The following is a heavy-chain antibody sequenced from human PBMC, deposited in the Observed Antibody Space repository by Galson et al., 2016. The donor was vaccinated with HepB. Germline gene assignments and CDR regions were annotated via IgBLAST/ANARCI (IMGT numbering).Heavy chain of an antibody. CDR1: GGSMSTGDYY. J-gene: IGHJ6*02. CDR3: GGDCFLFWYLYRGLDV. D-gene: IGHD2-21*02. Sequence: TLSPTCTVSGGSMSTGDYYWSWIRQPPGKGLEWIGPIYYSGSSYYNPSLQSRVSISIDTSKNHFSLKLNSVTAADTAVYYCGGDCFLFWYLYRGLDVWGQGTTVTVSS. V-gene: IGHV4-30-4*01. CDR2: IYYSGSS.